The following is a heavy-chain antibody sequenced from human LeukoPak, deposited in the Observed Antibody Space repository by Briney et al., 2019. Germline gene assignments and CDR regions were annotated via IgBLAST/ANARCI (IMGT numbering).Heavy chain of an antibody. CDR3: TAIVVVPAAISYGSFQH. CDR2: INPNSGGT. D-gene: IGHD2-2*01. CDR1: GYTFTGYY. J-gene: IGHJ1*01. V-gene: IGHV1-2*06. Sequence: ASVKVSCKASGYTFTGYYMHWVRQAPGQGLEWMGRINPNSGGTNYAQKFQGRVTMTRDTSISTDYMERSRVRSDDTAVYYCTAIVVVPAAISYGSFQHWGQGTLVTVSS.